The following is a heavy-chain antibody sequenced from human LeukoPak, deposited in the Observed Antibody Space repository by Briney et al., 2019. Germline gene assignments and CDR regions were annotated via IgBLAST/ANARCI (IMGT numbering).Heavy chain of an antibody. CDR1: GYSLTNYA. J-gene: IGHJ4*02. Sequence: GASVKVSCQASGYSLTNYAMNWVRQAPGQGLEWMGWINTNTGNPTYAQGFTGRFVFSLDTSVSTAYLQISSLKAEDTAVYYCARDVAGFDYWGQGTLVTVSS. V-gene: IGHV7-4-1*02. CDR3: ARDVAGFDY. D-gene: IGHD6-19*01. CDR2: INTNTGNP.